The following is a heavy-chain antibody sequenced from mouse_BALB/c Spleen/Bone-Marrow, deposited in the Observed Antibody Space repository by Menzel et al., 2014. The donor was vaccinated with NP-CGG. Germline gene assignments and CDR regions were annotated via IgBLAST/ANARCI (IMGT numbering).Heavy chain of an antibody. CDR2: VNPNNGGA. V-gene: IGHV1-22*01. CDR3: ARGSDYEAMDY. CDR1: GYSFTGHY. Sequence: VQLQQSGPDLVKPGASVKMSCKASGYSFTGHYMHWVKQSHGKSLEWIGRVNPNNGGATYNQKFRGKAILTVNKSSSTAYMELRSLTSEDPAVYYCARGSDYEAMDYWGQGTSVTVSS. J-gene: IGHJ4*01.